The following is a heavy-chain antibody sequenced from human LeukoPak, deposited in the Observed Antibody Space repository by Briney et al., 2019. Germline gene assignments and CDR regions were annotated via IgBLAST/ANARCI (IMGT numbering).Heavy chain of an antibody. Sequence: SVTVSCTASGGTFSSYAISWVRQAPGQGLEWMGGIIPIFGTANYAQKFQGRVTITADESTSTAYMELSSLRSEDTAVYYCARLSGSSPDYYYYYGMDVWGQGTTVTVSS. J-gene: IGHJ6*02. CDR1: GGTFSSYA. CDR3: ARLSGSSPDYYYYYGMDV. CDR2: IIPIFGTA. D-gene: IGHD6-13*01. V-gene: IGHV1-69*13.